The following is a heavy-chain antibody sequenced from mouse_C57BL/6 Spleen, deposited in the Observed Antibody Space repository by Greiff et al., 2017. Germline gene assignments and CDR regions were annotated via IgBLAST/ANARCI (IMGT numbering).Heavy chain of an antibody. V-gene: IGHV1-82*01. J-gene: IGHJ2*01. CDR3: ARGGDDGYYYFDY. CDR2: IYPGDGDT. D-gene: IGHD2-3*01. CDR1: GYAFSSSW. Sequence: VQLQQSGPELVKPGASVKISCKASGYAFSSSWMNWVKQRPGKGLEWIGRIYPGDGDTNYNGKFKGKATLTADKSSSTAYMQLSSLTSEDSAVXFCARGGDDGYYYFDYWGQGTTLTVSS.